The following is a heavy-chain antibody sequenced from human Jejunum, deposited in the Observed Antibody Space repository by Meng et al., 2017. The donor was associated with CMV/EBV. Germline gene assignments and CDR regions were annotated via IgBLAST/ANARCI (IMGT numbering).Heavy chain of an antibody. V-gene: IGHV4-59*01. CDR2: IYYRGNT. D-gene: IGHD3-3*01. Sequence: SGDSISTYDWSWIRQHPGKGLEWIGYIYYRGNTNSNPSLKSRVTMSVDTSKNQFSLMLSFVTAADTAVYYCARESPYDFWSGFDYWGQGRLVTVSS. J-gene: IGHJ4*02. CDR1: GDSISTYD. CDR3: ARESPYDFWSGFDY.